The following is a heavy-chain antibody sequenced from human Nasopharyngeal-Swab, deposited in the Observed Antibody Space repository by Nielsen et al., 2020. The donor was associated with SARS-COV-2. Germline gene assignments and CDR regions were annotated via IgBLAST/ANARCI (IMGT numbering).Heavy chain of an antibody. V-gene: IGHV7-4-1*02. J-gene: IGHJ5*02. CDR2: INTNTGNP. D-gene: IGHD3-9*01. CDR3: ARGKYYDILTGSYTDNWFDP. Sequence: WVRQAPGQGLEGVEWINTNTGNPTYAQGFTGRFVFSLDTSVSTAYLQISSLKAEDTAVYYCARGKYYDILTGSYTDNWFDPWGQGTLVTVSS.